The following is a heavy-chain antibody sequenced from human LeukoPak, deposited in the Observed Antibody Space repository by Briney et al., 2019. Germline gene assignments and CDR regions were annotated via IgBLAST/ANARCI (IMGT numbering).Heavy chain of an antibody. Sequence: GGSLRLSCATSGFPFETNAMSWVRQAPGEGLEWVATIGNTETFYAYSVTGRFTISRDNSKNTVNLQMNRLRVEDTAIYYCAKDWIQFNRVFDCFDSWGQGTLVTVSS. J-gene: IGHJ4*02. CDR1: GFPFETNA. CDR3: AKDWIQFNRVFDCFDS. CDR2: IGNTET. D-gene: IGHD5-18*01. V-gene: IGHV3-23*01.